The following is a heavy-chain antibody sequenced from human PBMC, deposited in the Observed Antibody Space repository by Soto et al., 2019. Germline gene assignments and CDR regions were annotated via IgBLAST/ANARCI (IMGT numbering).Heavy chain of an antibody. V-gene: IGHV3-15*07. CDR2: IKSKTDGGTT. J-gene: IGHJ4*01. CDR3: TTDSYHTKLMVRFDI. Sequence: GGSLRLSCAASGFTFSNAWINWVRQAPGKGLEWVGRIKSKTDGGTTDYAEPVKGRFAISRDDSNNMVYLQMNSLKIEDTAVYYCTTDSYHTKLMVRFDIWGHGPLVTRLP. D-gene: IGHD2-8*01. CDR1: GFTFSNAW.